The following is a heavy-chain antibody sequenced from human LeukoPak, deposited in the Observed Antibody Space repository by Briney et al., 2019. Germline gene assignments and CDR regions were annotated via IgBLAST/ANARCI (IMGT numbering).Heavy chain of an antibody. J-gene: IGHJ4*02. CDR1: GGSFSGYY. CDR2: INHSGST. CDR3: ASLRAVNDDY. Sequence: SETLSLTCAVYGGSFSGYYWSWIRQPPGKGLEWIGEINHSGSTNYNPSLKSRVTISVDTSKNQFSLKLSSVTAADTAVYYCASLRAVNDDYWGQGTLVTVSS. D-gene: IGHD4-17*01. V-gene: IGHV4-34*01.